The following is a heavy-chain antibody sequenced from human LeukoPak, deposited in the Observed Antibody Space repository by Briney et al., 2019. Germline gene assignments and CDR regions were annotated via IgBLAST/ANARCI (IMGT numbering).Heavy chain of an antibody. Sequence: GGSLRLSCAASGFTFSSYAMSWVRQAPGKGLEWVSAISGSGGSTYYADSVKGRFTISRDNSKNTLYLQMNSLRAEDTAVYYCAKRGIVVVPAAKVAGWDVWGKGTMVTVSS. CDR1: GFTFSSYA. V-gene: IGHV3-23*01. CDR2: ISGSGGST. D-gene: IGHD2-2*01. CDR3: AKRGIVVVPAAKVAGWDV. J-gene: IGHJ6*04.